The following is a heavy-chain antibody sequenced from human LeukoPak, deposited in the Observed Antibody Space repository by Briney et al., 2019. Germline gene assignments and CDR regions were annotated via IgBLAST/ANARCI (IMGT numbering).Heavy chain of an antibody. CDR2: ISYDGSNK. J-gene: IGHJ4*02. V-gene: IGHV3-30*04. D-gene: IGHD2-15*01. CDR3: ARGVVVAANVVY. Sequence: GGSLRLSRAASGFTSFSHAMQWVRQAPGKGLGRGAVISYDGSNKYYADSVKGRFTISRDNSKNTLYLQMNSLRAEDTAVYYCARGVVVAANVVYWGQGTLVTVSS. CDR1: GFTSFSHA.